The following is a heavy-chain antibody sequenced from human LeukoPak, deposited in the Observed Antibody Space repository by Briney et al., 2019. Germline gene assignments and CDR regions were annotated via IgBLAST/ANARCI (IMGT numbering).Heavy chain of an antibody. J-gene: IGHJ6*02. CDR2: MNPNSGNT. D-gene: IGHD4-17*01. Sequence: GASVKVSCKASGGTFSSYAINWVRQATGQGLGWMGWMNPNSGNTGYAQKFQGRVTMTRNTSISTAYMELSSLRSEDTAVYYCARGPHLDYGDYVFDYYGMDVWGQGTTVTVSS. CDR3: ARGPHLDYGDYVFDYYGMDV. V-gene: IGHV1-8*02. CDR1: GGTFSSYA.